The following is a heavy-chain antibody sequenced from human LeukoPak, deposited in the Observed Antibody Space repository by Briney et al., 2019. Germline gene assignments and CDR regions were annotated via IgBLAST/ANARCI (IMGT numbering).Heavy chain of an antibody. CDR3: ARAHYDFWTRYYYYGMDV. Sequence: PGGSLRLSCAASGFTFSSYSMNWVRQAPGKGLEWVSSISSSSSYIYYADSVKGRFTISRDNAKNSLYLQMNSLRAEDTAVYYCARAHYDFWTRYYYYGMDVWGQGTTVTVSS. CDR2: ISSSSSYI. D-gene: IGHD3-3*01. V-gene: IGHV3-21*01. CDR1: GFTFSSYS. J-gene: IGHJ6*02.